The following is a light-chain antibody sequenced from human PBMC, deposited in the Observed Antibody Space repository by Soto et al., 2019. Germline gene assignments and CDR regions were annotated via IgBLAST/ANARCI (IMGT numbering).Light chain of an antibody. CDR2: DVN. CDR3: CSYAGEYKYV. V-gene: IGLV2-11*01. CDR1: SSDVGAYNF. J-gene: IGLJ1*01. Sequence: QSALTQPRSVSGSPGQSVTISCTGSSSDVGAYNFASWYQQHPGAAPKLLIHDVNKRPPGVPDRFSASKSGNTASLTISGLQAEDEADYYCCSYAGEYKYVFGSGNKVTXL.